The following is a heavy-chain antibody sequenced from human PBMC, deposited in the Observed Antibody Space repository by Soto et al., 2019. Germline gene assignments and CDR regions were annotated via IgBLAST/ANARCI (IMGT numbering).Heavy chain of an antibody. CDR3: VKERVDYGDGSFLFDY. CDR1: GFIFNDFA. J-gene: IGHJ4*02. V-gene: IGHV3-9*01. D-gene: IGHD4-17*01. CDR2: LTWNGGRV. Sequence: EVQLVESGGDLVQPGRSLRLSCAASGFIFNDFAMHWVRQAPGKGLEWVSGLTWNGGRVAYADSVRGRFTISRDNIKNSLFLQMSSLRPEDTALYYCVKERVDYGDGSFLFDYWGQGSLVTVSS.